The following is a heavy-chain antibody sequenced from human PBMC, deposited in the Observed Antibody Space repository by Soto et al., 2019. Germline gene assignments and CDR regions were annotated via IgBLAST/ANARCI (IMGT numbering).Heavy chain of an antibody. V-gene: IGHV3-11*01. J-gene: IGHJ4*02. D-gene: IGHD3-22*01. CDR1: GFTFSDYY. Sequence: GGSLRLSCAASGFTFSDYYMSWIRQAPGKGLEWVSYISSSDTIISYADSVKGRFTISRDNAKNSLYLQMNSLRAEDTAVYYCARDLGYYDSSGYFDSWGQGTLATVSS. CDR3: ARDLGYYDSSGYFDS. CDR2: ISSSDTII.